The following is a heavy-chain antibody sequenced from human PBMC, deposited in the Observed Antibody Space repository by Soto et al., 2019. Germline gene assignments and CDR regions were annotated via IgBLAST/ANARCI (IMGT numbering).Heavy chain of an antibody. CDR3: ARGARWELLGAFDI. CDR2: ISYDGSNK. CDR1: GFTFSSYA. D-gene: IGHD1-26*01. J-gene: IGHJ3*02. V-gene: IGHV3-30*04. Sequence: GGSLRLSCAASGFTFSSYAMHWVRQAPGKGLGWVAVISYDGSNKYYADSVKGRFTISRDNSKNTLYLQMNSLRAEDTAVYYCARGARWELLGAFDIWGQGTMVTVSS.